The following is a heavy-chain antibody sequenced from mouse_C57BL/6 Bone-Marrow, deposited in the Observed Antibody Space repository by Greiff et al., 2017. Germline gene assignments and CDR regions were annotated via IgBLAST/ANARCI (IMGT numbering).Heavy chain of an antibody. CDR3: SRRDYGSSYGDAMDY. J-gene: IGHJ4*01. CDR2: IDPNSGGT. CDR1: GYTFTSYW. Sequence: QVHVKQPGAELVKPGASVKLSCKASGYTFTSYWMHWVKQRPGRGLEWIGRIDPNSGGTKYNEKFKSKATLTVDKPSSTAYMQLSSLTSEDSAVYYCSRRDYGSSYGDAMDYWGQGTSVTVS. V-gene: IGHV1-72*01. D-gene: IGHD1-1*01.